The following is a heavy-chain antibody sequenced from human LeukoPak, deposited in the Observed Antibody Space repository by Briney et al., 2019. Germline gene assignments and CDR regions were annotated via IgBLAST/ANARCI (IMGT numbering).Heavy chain of an antibody. D-gene: IGHD6-6*01. Sequence: SETLSLTCAVYGGSFSDHYWSWIRQPPGKGLEWIGEINHSGSTNYNPSLKSRVTISVDTSKNQFSLKLSSVTAADTAVYYCARKSSGRSSPYYFDYWGQGTLVTVSS. CDR3: ARKSSGRSSPYYFDY. V-gene: IGHV4-34*01. CDR2: INHSGST. CDR1: GGSFSDHY. J-gene: IGHJ4*02.